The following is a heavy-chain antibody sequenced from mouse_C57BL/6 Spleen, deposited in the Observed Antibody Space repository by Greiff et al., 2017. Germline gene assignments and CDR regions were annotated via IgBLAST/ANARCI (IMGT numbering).Heavy chain of an antibody. CDR1: GYTFTSYW. D-gene: IGHD2-5*01. CDR2: IHPNSGST. V-gene: IGHV1-64*01. Sequence: QVQLQQPGAELVKPGASVKLSCKASGYTFTSYWMHWVKQRPGQGLEWIGMIHPNSGSTNYNEKFKSKATLTVDKSSSTAYMQLSSLTSEDSAVYYCARSYYSSLYAMDYWGQGTSGTVSS. CDR3: ARSYYSSLYAMDY. J-gene: IGHJ4*01.